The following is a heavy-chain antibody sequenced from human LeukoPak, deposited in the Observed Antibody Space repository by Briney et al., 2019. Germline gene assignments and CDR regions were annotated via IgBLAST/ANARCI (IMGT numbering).Heavy chain of an antibody. CDR1: GYTFTSYD. CDR2: MNPNSGNT. D-gene: IGHD2-2*01. Sequence: ASVKFSCKASGYTFTSYDINWVRQATGQGLEWMGWMNPNSGNTGYAQKFQGRVTMTRNTSISTAYMELSSLRSEDTAVYYCARTLGDCSSTSCYWYNWFDPWGQGTLSPSPQ. CDR3: ARTLGDCSSTSCYWYNWFDP. V-gene: IGHV1-8*01. J-gene: IGHJ5*02.